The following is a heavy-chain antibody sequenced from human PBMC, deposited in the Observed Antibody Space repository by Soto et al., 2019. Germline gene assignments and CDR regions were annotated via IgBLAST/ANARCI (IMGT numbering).Heavy chain of an antibody. V-gene: IGHV1-2*02. J-gene: IGHJ4*02. Sequence: ASVKVSCKASGYIFTDYYVHWVRQAPGQGLEWMGWTNPNNDGTNYAQKFQDRVSMTRDTSMSSVYMELSGLRSDDTATYYCARVYTSSFSSDYWGQGTLVTVSS. CDR2: TNPNNDGT. CDR1: GYIFTDYY. CDR3: ARVYTSSFSSDY. D-gene: IGHD6-19*01.